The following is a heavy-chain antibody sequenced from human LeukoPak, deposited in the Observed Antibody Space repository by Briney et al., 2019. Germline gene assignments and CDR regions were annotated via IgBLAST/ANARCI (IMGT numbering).Heavy chain of an antibody. D-gene: IGHD3-22*01. CDR2: ISVRSNYI. CDR3: VRLRRNGDTSGFYYYYDF. Sequence: GGSLRLSCVASGYTFSSYSINWVRQAPGKGLEWVSSISVRSNYIYYADSVRGRFSISRDDARDSLYLQMNSLRAEDTAVYYCVRLRRNGDTSGFYYYYDFWGQGTLVTVSS. J-gene: IGHJ4*02. CDR1: GYTFSSYS. V-gene: IGHV3-21*01.